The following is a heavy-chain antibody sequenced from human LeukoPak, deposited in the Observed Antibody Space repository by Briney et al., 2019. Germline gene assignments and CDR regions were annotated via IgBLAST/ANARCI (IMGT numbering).Heavy chain of an antibody. J-gene: IGHJ4*02. CDR2: IYYSGST. CDR3: ARLGDSSGYYYPKRYYFDY. V-gene: IGHV4-59*08. Sequence: SETLSHTCAVYGVSFSGYYWSWIRQPPGKGLEWIGYIYYSGSTNYNPSLKSRVTISVDTSKNQFSLKLSSVTAADTAVYYCARLGDSSGYYYPKRYYFDYWGQGTLVTVSS. D-gene: IGHD3-22*01. CDR1: GVSFSGYY.